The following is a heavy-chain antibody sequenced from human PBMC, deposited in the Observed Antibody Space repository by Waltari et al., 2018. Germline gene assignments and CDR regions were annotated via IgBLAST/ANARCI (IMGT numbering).Heavy chain of an antibody. V-gene: IGHV3-53*01. J-gene: IGHJ4*02. CDR2: IYSAGRT. D-gene: IGHD4-17*01. CDR1: GIIVSANY. CDR3: ARPGEGPSSH. Sequence: EVQLVESGGGLIQPGGSLSLSCAASGIIVSANYMNWVRKAPGKGPELVSVIYSAGRTYYADAVKGRFTISRENTKNTVYLQMNNLKTEDTAGDYCARPGEGPSSHWGQGTLVTVSS.